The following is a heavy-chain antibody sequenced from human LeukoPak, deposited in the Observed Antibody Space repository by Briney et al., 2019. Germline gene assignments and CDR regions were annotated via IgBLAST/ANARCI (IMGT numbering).Heavy chain of an antibody. D-gene: IGHD5-18*01. Sequence: ASVKVSCKASGYTFTSYGISWVRQAPGQGLEWMGWISAYNGNTNYAQKLQGRGTMTTDTSTSTAYMELRRLRSDDTAVYYCARDISRATAMVTPLDYWGQGTLVTVSS. V-gene: IGHV1-18*01. CDR3: ARDISRATAMVTPLDY. CDR1: GYTFTSYG. J-gene: IGHJ4*02. CDR2: ISAYNGNT.